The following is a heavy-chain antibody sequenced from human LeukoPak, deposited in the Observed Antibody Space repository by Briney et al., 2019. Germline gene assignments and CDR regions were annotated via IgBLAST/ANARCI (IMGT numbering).Heavy chain of an antibody. J-gene: IGHJ4*02. CDR1: GFTFSSYA. CDR2: ISYDGSNK. CDR3: ARDSGD. Sequence: GGSLRLSCAAFGFTFSSYAMHWVRQAPGKGLEWVAVISYDGSNKYYADSVKGRFTISRDNSKNTLYLQMNSLRAEDTAVYYCARDSGDWGQGTLVTVSS. V-gene: IGHV3-30*04.